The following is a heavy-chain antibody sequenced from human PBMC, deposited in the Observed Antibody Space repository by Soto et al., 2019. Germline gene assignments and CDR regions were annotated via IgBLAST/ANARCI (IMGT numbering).Heavy chain of an antibody. D-gene: IGHD2-21*01. CDR3: ARDSYCGGDCYSGWFDP. CDR1: GYTFTSYD. CDR2: INPNSGGT. J-gene: IGHJ5*02. Sequence: ASVKVSCKASGYTFTSYDMHWVRQAPGQGLEWMGWINPNSGGTNYAQKFQGWVTMTRDTSISTAYMELSRLRSDDTAVYYCARDSYCGGDCYSGWFDPWGQGTLVTVSS. V-gene: IGHV1-2*04.